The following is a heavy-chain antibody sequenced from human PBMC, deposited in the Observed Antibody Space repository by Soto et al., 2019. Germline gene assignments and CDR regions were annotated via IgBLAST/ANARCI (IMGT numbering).Heavy chain of an antibody. Sequence: GGSLRLSCAASGFTFSSYAMHWVRQAPGKGLEWVAVISYDGSNKYYADSVKGRFTISRDNSKNTLYLQMNSLRAEDTAVYYCARDYPIPYKIVVVPAAIGGAFDIWGQGTMVTVSS. V-gene: IGHV3-30-3*01. D-gene: IGHD2-2*02. CDR3: ARDYPIPYKIVVVPAAIGGAFDI. CDR2: ISYDGSNK. CDR1: GFTFSSYA. J-gene: IGHJ3*02.